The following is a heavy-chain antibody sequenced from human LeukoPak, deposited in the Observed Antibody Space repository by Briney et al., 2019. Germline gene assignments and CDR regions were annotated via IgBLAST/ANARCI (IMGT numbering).Heavy chain of an antibody. V-gene: IGHV3-30-3*01. CDR3: AKDGDLYGHADY. J-gene: IGHJ4*02. CDR2: ILYDGSKK. D-gene: IGHD4-17*01. CDR1: GFTFSSYA. Sequence: GGSLRLSCAASGFTFSSYAMYWVRQAPDKGLEWVASILYDGSKKYYADSLKGRFTISRDNSKKTLYLQMNGLRAEDTAVYYCAKDGDLYGHADYWGQGTLVTVSS.